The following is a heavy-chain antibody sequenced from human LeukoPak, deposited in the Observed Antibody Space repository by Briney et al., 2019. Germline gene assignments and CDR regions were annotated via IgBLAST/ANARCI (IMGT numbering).Heavy chain of an antibody. CDR3: ATYDSSGYYYVDY. V-gene: IGHV3-21*01. J-gene: IGHJ4*02. Sequence: GGSLRLSCAASGFTFSSYSMNWVRQAPGKGLEWVSSISSSSSYIYYADSVKGRFTISRDNAKNSLYLQMNSLRAEDTAVYYCATYDSSGYYYVDYWGQGTLVTVSS. CDR2: ISSSSSYI. D-gene: IGHD3-22*01. CDR1: GFTFSSYS.